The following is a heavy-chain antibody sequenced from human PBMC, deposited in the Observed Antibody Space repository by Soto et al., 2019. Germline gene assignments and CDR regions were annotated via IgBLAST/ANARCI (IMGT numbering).Heavy chain of an antibody. CDR2: IYSGGST. CDR3: AREPHLEYSSSSGHFR. D-gene: IGHD6-6*01. J-gene: IGHJ4*02. V-gene: IGHV3-66*01. Sequence: GGSLRLSCAASGFTVSSNYMSWVRQAPGKGLEWVSVIYSGGSTYYADSVKGRFTISRDNSKNTLYLQMNSLRAEDTAVYYCAREPHLEYSSSSGHFRWGQGTLVTVSS. CDR1: GFTVSSNY.